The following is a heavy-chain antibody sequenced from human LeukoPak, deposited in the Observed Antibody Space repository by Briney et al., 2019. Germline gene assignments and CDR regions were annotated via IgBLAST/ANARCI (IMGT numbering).Heavy chain of an antibody. CDR3: ARGVGMATMADY. Sequence: TSETLSLTCTVSGGSIGSYYWSWIRQPPGKGLEWIGYIYYSGSTNYNPSLKSRVTISVDTSKNQFSLKLSSVTAADTAVYYCARGVGMATMADYWGQGTLVTVSS. CDR2: IYYSGST. V-gene: IGHV4-59*12. J-gene: IGHJ4*02. CDR1: GGSIGSYY. D-gene: IGHD5-24*01.